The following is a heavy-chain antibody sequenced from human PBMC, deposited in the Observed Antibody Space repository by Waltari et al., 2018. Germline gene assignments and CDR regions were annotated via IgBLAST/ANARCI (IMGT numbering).Heavy chain of an antibody. D-gene: IGHD2-8*01. CDR3: ARGVRSNGFYGPPFDY. Sequence: EVQMEESAGGLVQPGGSLRLSCAASGFTCWCHWMGWVRQAPGKGLEWVANIKDDGSEQYYADSVRGRFTISRDNANSLLFLQMNSLRVEDTSVYYCARGVRSNGFYGPPFDYWGQGILVTVSS. V-gene: IGHV3-7*01. CDR1: GFTCWCHW. J-gene: IGHJ4*02. CDR2: IKDDGSEQ.